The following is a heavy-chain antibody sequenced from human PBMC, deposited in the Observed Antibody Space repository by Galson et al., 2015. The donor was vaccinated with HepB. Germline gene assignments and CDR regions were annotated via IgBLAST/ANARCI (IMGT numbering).Heavy chain of an antibody. CDR1: GFTFSSYG. CDR2: IRYDGSNK. Sequence: SLILSCAASGFTFSSYGMHWVRQAPGKGLGRVAFIRYDGSNKYYADSVKSRFTISRDNSKNTLYLQMNSLRAEDTAVYYCAKDWRDIVVVVAAPLGGDYFDYWGQGTLVTVSS. CDR3: AKDWRDIVVVVAAPLGGDYFDY. J-gene: IGHJ4*02. V-gene: IGHV3-30*02. D-gene: IGHD2-15*01.